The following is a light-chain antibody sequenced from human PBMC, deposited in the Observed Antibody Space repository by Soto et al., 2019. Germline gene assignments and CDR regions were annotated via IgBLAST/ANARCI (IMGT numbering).Light chain of an antibody. CDR1: SSNIGAGSD. V-gene: IGLV1-40*01. CDR2: GNS. J-gene: IGLJ2*01. CDR3: QSYDSSLSVVV. Sequence: QSVVTQPPSVSGAPGQRVTISCTGSSSNIGAGSDVHWYQQLPGTAPKLLIYGNSDRPSGVPDRFSGSKSDTSASLAITGLQAEDEAHYYCQSYDSSLSVVVFGGGTKLTVL.